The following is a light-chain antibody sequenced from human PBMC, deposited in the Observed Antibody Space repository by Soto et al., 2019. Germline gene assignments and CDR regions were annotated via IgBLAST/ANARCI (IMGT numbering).Light chain of an antibody. V-gene: IGKV3-15*01. CDR1: QSVGSS. CDR2: GAS. J-gene: IGKJ2*01. Sequence: EIVMTQSPATLSVSPGEGATLSCRASQSVGSSLAWYQQKPGQAPRLLIYGASTRATGVPARFSGSGSGTEFTLTISSLQSEDFAVYYCQQCNDWPRTFGQGTKLEIK. CDR3: QQCNDWPRT.